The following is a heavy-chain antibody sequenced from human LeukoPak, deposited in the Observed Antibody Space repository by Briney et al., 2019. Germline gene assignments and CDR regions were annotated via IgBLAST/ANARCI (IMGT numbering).Heavy chain of an antibody. CDR2: ISAYNGNT. Sequence: ASVKVSCKASGYTFTSYGISWVRQAPGQGLEWMGWISAYNGNTNYAQKLQGRVTMTTDTSTSTAYMGLRSLRSDDTAVYYCAPHSSSCETFDYWGQGTLVTVSS. CDR3: APHSSSCETFDY. V-gene: IGHV1-18*01. CDR1: GYTFTSYG. D-gene: IGHD6-13*01. J-gene: IGHJ4*02.